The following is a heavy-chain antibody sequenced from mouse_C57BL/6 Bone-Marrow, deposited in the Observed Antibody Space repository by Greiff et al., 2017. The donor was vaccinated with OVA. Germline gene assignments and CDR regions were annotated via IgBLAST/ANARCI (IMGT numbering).Heavy chain of an antibody. CDR3: GRKESNWYFDV. V-gene: IGHV1-76*01. CDR1: GYTFTDYY. J-gene: IGHJ1*03. Sequence: QVKLQQSGAELVRPGASVKLSCKASGYTFTDYYINWVKQRPGQGLEWIARIYPGTGNTYYTEKFQGKATLTAENSSSTAYMQLSSLTSEDSAVYFCGRKESNWYFDVWGTGTTVTVSS. CDR2: IYPGTGNT.